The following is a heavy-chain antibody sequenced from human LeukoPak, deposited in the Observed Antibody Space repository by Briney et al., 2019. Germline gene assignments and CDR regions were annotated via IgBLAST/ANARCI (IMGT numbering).Heavy chain of an antibody. CDR2: IYYSGST. Sequence: SETLSLACTVSGGSISGHYWSWIRQPPGKGLEWIGYIYYSGSTNYNPSLKSRVTISVDTSKNQFSLKLSSVTAADTAVYYCARGYGQGYDAFDIWGQGTIVTVSS. CDR1: GGSISGHY. V-gene: IGHV4-59*11. J-gene: IGHJ3*02. D-gene: IGHD4-17*01. CDR3: ARGYGQGYDAFDI.